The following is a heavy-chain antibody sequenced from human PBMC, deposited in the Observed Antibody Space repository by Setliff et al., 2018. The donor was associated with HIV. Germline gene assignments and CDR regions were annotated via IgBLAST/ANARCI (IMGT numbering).Heavy chain of an antibody. J-gene: IGHJ3*02. CDR1: GGSISSYY. Sequence: SETLSLTCTVSGGSISSYYWSWIRQPPGKGLEWIGYIYYSGSTNYNPSLKSRVTISVDTSKNQFSLNLNSVTAADTAVYYCAREDYYDQKGAFDIWGQGTMVTVSS. V-gene: IGHV4-59*01. D-gene: IGHD3-22*01. CDR3: AREDYYDQKGAFDI. CDR2: IYYSGST.